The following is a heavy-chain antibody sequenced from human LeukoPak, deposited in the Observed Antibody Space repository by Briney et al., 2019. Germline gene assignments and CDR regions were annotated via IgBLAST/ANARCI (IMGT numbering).Heavy chain of an antibody. D-gene: IGHD3-22*01. J-gene: IGHJ4*02. CDR3: ARSDYDSSGYHRY. Sequence: SVKVSCKASGGTFSSYAISWVRQAPGQGLEWMGGIIPIFGTANYAQKFQGRVTITADESTSTSYMELSSLRSEDTAVYYCARSDYDSSGYHRYWGQGTLVTVSS. V-gene: IGHV1-69*13. CDR1: GGTFSSYA. CDR2: IIPIFGTA.